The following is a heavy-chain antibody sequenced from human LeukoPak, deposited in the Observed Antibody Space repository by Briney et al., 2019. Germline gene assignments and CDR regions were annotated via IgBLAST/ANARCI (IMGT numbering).Heavy chain of an antibody. CDR2: IWYDGSNK. J-gene: IGHJ4*02. D-gene: IGHD5-18*01. CDR1: GFTFSSYG. V-gene: IGHV3-33*01. Sequence: GRSLRLSCAASGFTFSSYGMHWVRQAPGKGLEWVAVIWYDGSNKYYADSVKGRFTISRDNSKNTLYLQMNSLRAEDTAVYYCARDDSNGFADYWGQGTLVTVSS. CDR3: ARDDSNGFADY.